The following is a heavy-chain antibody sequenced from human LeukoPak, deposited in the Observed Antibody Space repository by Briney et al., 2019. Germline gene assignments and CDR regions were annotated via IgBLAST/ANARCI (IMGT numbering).Heavy chain of an antibody. J-gene: IGHJ6*03. CDR1: GYTFTSYA. D-gene: IGHD2-2*02. CDR3: AIHLDCSSTSCYTHYYYYMDV. Sequence: ASVKVSCKASGYTFTSYAISWVRQAPGQGLEWMGGIIPIFGTANYAQKFQGRVTITTDESTSTAYMELSSLRSEDTAVYYCAIHLDCSSTSCYTHYYYYMDVWGKGTTVTVSS. V-gene: IGHV1-69*05. CDR2: IIPIFGTA.